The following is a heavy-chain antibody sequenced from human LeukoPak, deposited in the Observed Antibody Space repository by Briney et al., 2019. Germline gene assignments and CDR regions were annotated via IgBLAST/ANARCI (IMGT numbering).Heavy chain of an antibody. CDR1: GGSISRGGYY. CDR2: IYYSGST. V-gene: IGHV4-31*03. J-gene: IGHJ5*02. Sequence: SETLSLTCTVSGGSISRGGYYWSWIRQPPGKGLEWIGYIYYSGSTYYNPSLKSRDTISVDTSKNQFSLKLSSVTAADTAVYYCARDPGARRGLDNWFDPWGQGTLVTVSS. D-gene: IGHD2-8*02. CDR3: ARDPGARRGLDNWFDP.